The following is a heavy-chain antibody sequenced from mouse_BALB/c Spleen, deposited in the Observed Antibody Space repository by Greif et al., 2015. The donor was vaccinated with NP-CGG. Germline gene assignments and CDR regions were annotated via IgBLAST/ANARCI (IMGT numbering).Heavy chain of an antibody. Sequence: VQLKQSGPELVKPGASVKMSCKASGYTFTSYVMHWVKQKPGQGLEWIGYINPYNDGTKYNEKFKGKATLTSDKSSSTAYMELSSLTSEDSAVYYCARFPGYYYGSSSLPAWFAYWGQGTLVTVSA. V-gene: IGHV1-14*01. D-gene: IGHD1-1*01. J-gene: IGHJ3*01. CDR2: INPYNDGT. CDR1: GYTFTSYV. CDR3: ARFPGYYYGSSSLPAWFAY.